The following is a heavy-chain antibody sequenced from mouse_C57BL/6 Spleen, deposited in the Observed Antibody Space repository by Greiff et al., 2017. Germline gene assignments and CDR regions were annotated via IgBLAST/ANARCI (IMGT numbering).Heavy chain of an antibody. V-gene: IGHV1-62-2*01. CDR3: ARHEGDYYGSSYPFAY. D-gene: IGHD1-1*01. CDR1: GYTFTEYT. Sequence: VQLVESGAELVKPGASVKLSCKASGYTFTEYTIHWVKQRSGQGLEWIGWFYPGSGSIKYNEKFKDKATLTADKSSSTVYMELSRLTSEDSAVYFCARHEGDYYGSSYPFAYWGQGTLVTVSA. J-gene: IGHJ3*01. CDR2: FYPGSGSI.